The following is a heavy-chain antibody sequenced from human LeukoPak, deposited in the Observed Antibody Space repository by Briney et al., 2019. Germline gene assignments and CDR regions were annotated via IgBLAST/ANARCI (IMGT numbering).Heavy chain of an antibody. V-gene: IGHV3-23*01. CDR1: GFIFSNAW. J-gene: IGHJ4*02. CDR2: ISNNGGYT. Sequence: GGSLRLSCAASGFIFSNAWMTWVRQAPGKGPEWVSAISNNGGYTYYADSVQGRFTISRDNSKSTLCLQMNSLRAEDTAVYYCAKQLGYCSDGSCYFPYWGQGTLVTVSS. CDR3: AKQLGYCSDGSCYFPY. D-gene: IGHD2-15*01.